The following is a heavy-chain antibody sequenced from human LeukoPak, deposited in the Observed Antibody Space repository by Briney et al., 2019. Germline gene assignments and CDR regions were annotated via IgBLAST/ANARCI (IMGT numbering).Heavy chain of an antibody. CDR3: ARDRLGATGHWRIDV. CDR1: GVSFSSYY. CDR2: IYNSGTT. D-gene: IGHD1-26*01. J-gene: IGHJ2*01. V-gene: IGHV4-4*07. Sequence: TASETLSLTCTVSGVSFSSYYWTWIRQPAGKGLEWIGRIYNSGTTNYSPSLESRVTMSLDTSKNRFSLSLSSVTAADTAVYYCARDRLGATGHWRIDVWGRGTLVTVSS.